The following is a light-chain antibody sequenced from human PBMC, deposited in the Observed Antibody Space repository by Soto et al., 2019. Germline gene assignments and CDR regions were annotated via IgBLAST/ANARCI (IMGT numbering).Light chain of an antibody. CDR1: SSNIGSNY. J-gene: IGLJ2*01. V-gene: IGLV1-47*01. CDR3: GAWDDSLSAVV. Sequence: QSVLTQPPSASGTPGQRVTISCSGSSSNIGSNYVYWYQQLPGTAPKLLIYRNNQRPSGVPDRFSGAKSGTSASLAISVLRHADEADYYCGAWDDSLSAVVFGGGTKLTVL. CDR2: RNN.